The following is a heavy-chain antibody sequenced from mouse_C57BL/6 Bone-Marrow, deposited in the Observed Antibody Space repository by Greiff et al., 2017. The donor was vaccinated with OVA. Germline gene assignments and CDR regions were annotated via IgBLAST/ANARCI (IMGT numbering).Heavy chain of an antibody. D-gene: IGHD1-1*01. CDR3: ARYYYGSSYAFDV. CDR1: GFNIKDYY. V-gene: IGHV14-2*01. Sequence: VQLKQSGAELVKPGASVKLSCTASGFNIKDYYMHWVKQRTEQGLEWIGRIDPEDGDTKYAPKLQGKATITADTSSNTAYLQLSSLTSEDTAFYYCARYYYGSSYAFDVWGTGTTVTVSS. CDR2: IDPEDGDT. J-gene: IGHJ1*03.